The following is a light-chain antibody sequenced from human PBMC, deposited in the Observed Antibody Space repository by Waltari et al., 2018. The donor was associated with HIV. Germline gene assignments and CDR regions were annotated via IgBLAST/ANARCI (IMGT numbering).Light chain of an antibody. Sequence: QVVLTQPPSASASLGASVKLTCTLSSGHINYVIAWHQQQPKKGPRFLMKLNSDGRHSKGDGIPDRFSRSSSGAGRYLTISSLQSEDEGDYFCQTWGTGIQVFGGGTRLTVL. J-gene: IGLJ2*01. CDR1: SGHINYV. CDR3: QTWGTGIQV. CDR2: LNSDGRH. V-gene: IGLV4-69*01.